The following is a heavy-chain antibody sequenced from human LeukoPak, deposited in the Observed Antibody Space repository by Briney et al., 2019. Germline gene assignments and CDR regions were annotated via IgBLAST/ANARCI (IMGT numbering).Heavy chain of an antibody. D-gene: IGHD3-22*01. Sequence: ASVKVSCKASGYTFTSYHMHWVRQAPGQGLEWMGWINPNSGDTKYAQTFQGRVTMSGDTSISTAYMELSSLTIDDTAVYYCARIPYYDSAHYYDDYWGQGTLVTVSS. V-gene: IGHV1-2*02. CDR3: ARIPYYDSAHYYDDY. CDR1: GYTFTSYH. CDR2: INPNSGDT. J-gene: IGHJ4*02.